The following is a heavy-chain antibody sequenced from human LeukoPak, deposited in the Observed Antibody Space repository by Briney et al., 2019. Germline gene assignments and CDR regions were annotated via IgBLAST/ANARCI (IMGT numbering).Heavy chain of an antibody. CDR1: GFTFSSYA. V-gene: IGHV3-23*01. J-gene: IGHJ4*02. Sequence: GGSLRLSCAASGFTFSSYAMSWVRQAPGKGLEWVSAISGSGGSTYYADFVKGRFTISRDNSKNTLYLQMNSLRAEDTAVYYCAKDQGNKASDYDFWSAHWLTEDYWGQGTLVTVSS. CDR3: AKDQGNKASDYDFWSAHWLTEDY. CDR2: ISGSGGST. D-gene: IGHD3-3*01.